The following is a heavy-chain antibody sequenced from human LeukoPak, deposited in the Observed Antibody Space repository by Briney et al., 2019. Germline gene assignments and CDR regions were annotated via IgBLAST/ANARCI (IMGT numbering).Heavy chain of an antibody. Sequence: PGGSLRLSCAASGFAFSSYAMNWVRQAPGKGLEWIGSIYYSGSTYYNPSLKSRVTISVDTSKNQFSLKLNSVTATDTAVYYCARHYGPWGQGTLVTVSS. D-gene: IGHD3-10*01. CDR3: ARHYGP. J-gene: IGHJ4*02. V-gene: IGHV4-39*01. CDR2: IYYSGST. CDR1: GFAFSSYA.